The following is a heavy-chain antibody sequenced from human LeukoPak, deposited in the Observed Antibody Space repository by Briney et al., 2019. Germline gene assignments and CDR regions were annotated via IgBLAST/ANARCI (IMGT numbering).Heavy chain of an antibody. D-gene: IGHD3-22*01. J-gene: IGHJ4*02. V-gene: IGHV3-48*04. Sequence: GGSLRLSCTASGFTFSTYNMNWVRQAPGKGLEWLSYISSSTTTISYADSVKGRFTISRDNAKNSLYLQMNSLRAEDTAVYYCAKTGSYDSSGGIWGQGTLVTVSS. CDR1: GFTFSTYN. CDR3: AKTGSYDSSGGI. CDR2: ISSSTTTI.